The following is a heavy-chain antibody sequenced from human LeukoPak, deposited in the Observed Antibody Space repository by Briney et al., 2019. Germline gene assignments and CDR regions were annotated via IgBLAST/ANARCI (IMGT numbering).Heavy chain of an antibody. Sequence: SETLSLTCTVSGGSISSYYWSWVRQPPGKGLEWIGYIYYRGSTNYNPSLKSRVTISVDTSKNQFSLKLSSVTAADTAVYYCARKIGGVWDYWGQGTLVTASS. J-gene: IGHJ4*02. V-gene: IGHV4-59*08. D-gene: IGHD3-16*01. CDR2: IYYRGST. CDR1: GGSISSYY. CDR3: ARKIGGVWDY.